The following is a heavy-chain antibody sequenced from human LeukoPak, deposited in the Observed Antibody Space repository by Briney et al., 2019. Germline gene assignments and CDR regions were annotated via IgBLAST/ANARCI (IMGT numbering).Heavy chain of an antibody. J-gene: IGHJ4*02. CDR3: ARFGAAAGLFDY. CDR2: ITSSSYFI. D-gene: IGHD6-13*01. CDR1: GFTFSRYN. V-gene: IGHV3-21*01. Sequence: PGGSLRLSCAASGFTFSRYNMNGVRQAPGKGLEGSSSITSSSYFIYYADSLKGRFTISRDNAKTSLFLQMNRLRVEDTAVYYCARFGAAAGLFDYWGQGTLVTVSS.